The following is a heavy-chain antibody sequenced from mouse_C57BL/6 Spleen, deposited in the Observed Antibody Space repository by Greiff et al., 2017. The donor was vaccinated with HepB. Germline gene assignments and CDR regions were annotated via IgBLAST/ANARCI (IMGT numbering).Heavy chain of an antibody. Sequence: DVKLVESEGGLVQPGSSMKLSCTASGFTFSDYYMAWVRQVPEKGLEWVANINYDGSSTYYLDSLKSRFIISRDNAKNILYLQMSSLKSEDTATYYCAREGITTVVADWYFDVWGTGTTVTVSS. CDR2: INYDGSST. J-gene: IGHJ1*03. V-gene: IGHV5-16*01. CDR1: GFTFSDYY. D-gene: IGHD1-1*01. CDR3: AREGITTVVADWYFDV.